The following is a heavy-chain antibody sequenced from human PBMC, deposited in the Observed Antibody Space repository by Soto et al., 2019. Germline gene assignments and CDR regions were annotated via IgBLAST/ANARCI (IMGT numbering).Heavy chain of an antibody. J-gene: IGHJ6*02. D-gene: IGHD4-4*01. CDR1: GFTFSSYS. Sequence: RGSLRLSCAASGFTFSSYSMNWVRQAPGKGLEWVSSISSSSSYIYYADSVKGRSTISRDNAKNSLYLQMNSLRAEDTAVYYCALDTVLYGYYYYGMDVWGQGTTVTVSS. CDR2: ISSSSSYI. CDR3: ALDTVLYGYYYYGMDV. V-gene: IGHV3-21*01.